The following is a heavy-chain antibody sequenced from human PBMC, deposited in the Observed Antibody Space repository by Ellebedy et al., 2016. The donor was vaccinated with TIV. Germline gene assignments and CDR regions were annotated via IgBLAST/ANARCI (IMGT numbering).Heavy chain of an antibody. CDR3: ARGHWGRDI. CDR2: IKPDGSDK. J-gene: IGHJ4*02. CDR1: GFSFAGSW. Sequence: PGGSLRLSCEASGFSFAGSWMTWIRQAPGKGLEWVADIKPDGSDKYYVDSVRGRFTISRDNTNNSVYLQMNSLRAEDTAVYYCARGHWGRDIWGQGTLVTVPS. V-gene: IGHV3-7*03. D-gene: IGHD7-27*01.